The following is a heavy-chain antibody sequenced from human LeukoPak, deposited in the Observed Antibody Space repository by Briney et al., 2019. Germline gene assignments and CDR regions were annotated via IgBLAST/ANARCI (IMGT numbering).Heavy chain of an antibody. V-gene: IGHV4-59*01. CDR3: ARGVLNFDY. CDR2: IYYSGST. J-gene: IGHJ4*02. Sequence: SETLSLTCAVYGGSFSGYYWSWIRQPPGKGLEWIGYIYYSGSTNYNPSLKSRVTISVDTSKNQFSLKLSSVTAADTAVYYCARGVLNFDYWGQGTLVTVSS. CDR1: GGSFSGYY.